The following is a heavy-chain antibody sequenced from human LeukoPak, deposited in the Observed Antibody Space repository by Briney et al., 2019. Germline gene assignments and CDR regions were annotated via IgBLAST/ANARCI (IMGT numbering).Heavy chain of an antibody. CDR2: IKQDGSEK. J-gene: IGHJ4*02. CDR3: ARDGYYYDSSGYYFDY. CDR1: GFTFSTYW. D-gene: IGHD3-22*01. V-gene: IGHV3-7*01. Sequence: PGGSLRLSCTASGFTFSTYWMSWVRQAPGKGLEWVANIKQDGSEKYYLDSVRGRFTISRDNAKNSLYLQMNSLRAEDTAVYYCARDGYYYDSSGYYFDYWGQGTLVTVSS.